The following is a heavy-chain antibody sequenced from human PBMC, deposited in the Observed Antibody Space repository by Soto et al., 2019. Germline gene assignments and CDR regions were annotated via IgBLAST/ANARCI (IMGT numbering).Heavy chain of an antibody. CDR1: GYTFTSYG. J-gene: IGHJ5*02. CDR2: ISTYSGDT. V-gene: IGHV1-18*01. Sequence: QVQLVQSGAEVKKPGASVKVSCKASGYTFTSYGISWVRQAPGQGLEWMGWISTYSGDTNYAQNLQGRVTMTTDTSTSTAYMELRSLRSDHTAVYYCARDEACSSTSCYQWRSGDWFDPWGQGTLVTVSS. D-gene: IGHD2-2*01. CDR3: ARDEACSSTSCYQWRSGDWFDP.